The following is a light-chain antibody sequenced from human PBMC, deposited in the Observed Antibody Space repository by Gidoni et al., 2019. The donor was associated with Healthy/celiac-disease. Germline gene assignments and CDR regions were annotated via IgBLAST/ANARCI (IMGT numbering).Light chain of an antibody. CDR3: QQYNNLPIT. CDR2: DAS. V-gene: IGKV1-33*01. CDR1: QDISNY. J-gene: IGKJ5*01. Sequence: DIQMTQSPSSLSASVGDIVTITCQASQDISNYLNWYQKKTGKAPKLLIYDASNLETGVPSRFSRSASGTDFTFTISSLQHDDTATYYCQQYNNLPITFGQGTRLEIK.